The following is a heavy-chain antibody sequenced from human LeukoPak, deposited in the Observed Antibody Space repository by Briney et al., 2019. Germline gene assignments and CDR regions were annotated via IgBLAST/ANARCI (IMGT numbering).Heavy chain of an antibody. Sequence: GRSQRLSCAASGFTFSSYGMHWVRQAPGKGLEWVAVISYDGSNKYYADSVKGRFTISRDNSKNTVYLQMNSLRAEDTAVYYCAKDRFAGATRYYFDYWGQGTLVTVSS. CDR3: AKDRFAGATRYYFDY. J-gene: IGHJ4*02. V-gene: IGHV3-30*18. CDR1: GFTFSSYG. CDR2: ISYDGSNK. D-gene: IGHD1-26*01.